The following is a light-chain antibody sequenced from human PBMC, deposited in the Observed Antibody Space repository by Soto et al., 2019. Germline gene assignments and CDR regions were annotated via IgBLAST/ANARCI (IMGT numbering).Light chain of an antibody. CDR1: EPIRNTF. CDR2: CAA. Sequence: EIVLTQSPDTLSLSPGERANLSCRASEPIRNTFLAWYRQKPGQAPRLRIYCAASRAIGIPDRFSGSGSGTDYTLNITRREPEDFALYYCHQYGDSPLTFGGGTKVEIK. V-gene: IGKV3-20*01. CDR3: HQYGDSPLT. J-gene: IGKJ4*01.